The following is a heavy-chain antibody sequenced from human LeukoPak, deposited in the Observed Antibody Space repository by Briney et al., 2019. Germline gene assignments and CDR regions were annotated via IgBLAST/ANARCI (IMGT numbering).Heavy chain of an antibody. CDR2: IIPLLGIA. J-gene: IGHJ6*02. CDR3: ARGTYGMDV. V-gene: IGHV1-69*02. D-gene: IGHD1-1*01. CDR1: GGTFSSYT. Sequence: GASVKVSCKASGGTFSSYTISWVRQAPGQGLEWMGRIIPLLGIANYAQKFQGRVTTTADKSTSAAYMELSSLRSEDTAVYYCARGTYGMDVWGQGTTVTVSS.